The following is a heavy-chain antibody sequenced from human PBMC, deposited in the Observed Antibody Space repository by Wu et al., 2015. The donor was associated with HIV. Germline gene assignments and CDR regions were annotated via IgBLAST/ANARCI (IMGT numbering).Heavy chain of an antibody. D-gene: IGHD5-18*01. V-gene: IGHV1-69*18. J-gene: IGHJ4*02. CDR3: AGGGGRTAMDPFDF. CDR2: LIPMYDAA. CDR1: GATFSNYA. Sequence: QVQLVQSGAEVKKSGSSVRVSCKASGATFSNYALSWVRQAPGQGLEWMGRLIPMYDAADYAQKFQGRVTITADVSTNTAYMVVNSLTSDDTAVYYCAGGGGRTAMDPFDFWGQGTLVTVSS.